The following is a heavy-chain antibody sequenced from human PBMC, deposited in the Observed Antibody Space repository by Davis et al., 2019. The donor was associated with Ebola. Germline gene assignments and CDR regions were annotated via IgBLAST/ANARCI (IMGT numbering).Heavy chain of an antibody. CDR2: IWYDGSNK. CDR3: AKLYSSSDAGDY. D-gene: IGHD6-6*01. CDR1: GFTFSSYG. V-gene: IGHV3-33*06. J-gene: IGHJ4*02. Sequence: GESLKISCAASGFTFSSYGMHWVRQAPGKGLEWVAVIWYDGSNKYYADSVKGRFTISRDNSKNTLYLQMNSLRAEDTAVYYCAKLYSSSDAGDYWGQGTLVTVSS.